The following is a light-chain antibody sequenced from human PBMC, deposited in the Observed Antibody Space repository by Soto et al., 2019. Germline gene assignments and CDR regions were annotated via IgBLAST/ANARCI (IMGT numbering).Light chain of an antibody. V-gene: IGKV3-11*01. CDR1: QSISSY. CDR2: DAS. J-gene: IGKJ1*01. Sequence: EVVLTQSPDTLSLPPGARSTLSGRARQSISSYLAWYQQKPGQAPRLLIYDASSRATGIPARFSGSGSGTDFTLTISSLEPEDFAVYYCQQLTDWPPQWTFGQGNKVDIK. CDR3: QQLTDWPPQWT.